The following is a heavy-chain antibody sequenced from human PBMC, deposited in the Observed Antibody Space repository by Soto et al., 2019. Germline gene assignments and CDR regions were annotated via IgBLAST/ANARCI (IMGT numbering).Heavy chain of an antibody. CDR1: GYTFTSYY. CDR2: INPSGGST. J-gene: IGHJ3*02. Sequence: ASVKVSCKASGYTFTSYYMHWVRQAPGQGLEWMGIINPSGGSTSYAQKFQGRVTMTRDTSTSTVYMELSSLRSEDTAVYYCARDPTYDYIWGSYRLMGEAFDIWGQGTMVTVSS. V-gene: IGHV1-46*03. CDR3: ARDPTYDYIWGSYRLMGEAFDI. D-gene: IGHD3-16*02.